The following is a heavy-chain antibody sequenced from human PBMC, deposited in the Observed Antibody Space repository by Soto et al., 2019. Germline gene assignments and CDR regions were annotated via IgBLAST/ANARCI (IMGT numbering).Heavy chain of an antibody. CDR1: GGTFSSYA. V-gene: IGHV1-69*05. CDR3: ARVVPGAEAWFGP. J-gene: IGHJ5*02. D-gene: IGHD2-2*01. CDR2: IIPIFGTA. Sequence: SVKVSCKASGGTFSSYAISWVRQAPGQGLEWMGGIIPIFGTANYAQKFQGRVSMTTDTSTTTAYMELRSLRSDDTAVYYCARVVPGAEAWFGPWGQGTLVTVSS.